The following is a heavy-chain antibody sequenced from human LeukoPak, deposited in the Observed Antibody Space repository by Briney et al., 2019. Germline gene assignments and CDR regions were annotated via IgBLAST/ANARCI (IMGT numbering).Heavy chain of an antibody. D-gene: IGHD4-17*01. V-gene: IGHV4-59*01. Sequence: SETLSLTCTVSDGSITNYDCSWVRQPPGKGLEFIGHVHYSGTTNYNPSLRSRVTISIDTSKKHFFLKLKSVTAADTAVYYCATGYGDFRVEGRYFYSWGQGTLVTVSS. CDR1: DGSITNYD. CDR3: ATGYGDFRVEGRYFYS. J-gene: IGHJ4*02. CDR2: VHYSGTT.